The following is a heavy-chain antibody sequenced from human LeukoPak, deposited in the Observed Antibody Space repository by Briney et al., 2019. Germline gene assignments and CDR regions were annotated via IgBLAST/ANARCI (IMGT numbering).Heavy chain of an antibody. V-gene: IGHV4-39*07. D-gene: IGHD3-22*01. CDR3: ARVVNYYDSSPVGFDY. J-gene: IGHJ4*02. CDR1: GGSISSSSYY. CDR2: VYYSGST. Sequence: SETLSLTCTVSGGSISSSSYYWGWIRQPPGKGLEWIGNVYYSGSTYYNPSLKSRVTISVDTSKNQFSLKLSSVTAADTAVYYCARVVNYYDSSPVGFDYWGQGTLVTVSS.